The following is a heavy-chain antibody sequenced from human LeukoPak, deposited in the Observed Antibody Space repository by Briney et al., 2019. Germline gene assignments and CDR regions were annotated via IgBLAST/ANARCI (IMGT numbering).Heavy chain of an antibody. CDR3: ARSPYYYGMDV. CDR2: INSDGSST. V-gene: IGHV3-74*01. Sequence: PGGSLRLSCAASGFTFSSYWMHWVRQAPGKGLVWVSRINSDGSSTSYADSVKGRFTISRDNAKNTLYLQMSSLRAEDTAVYYCARSPYYYGMDVWGQGTTVTVSS. CDR1: GFTFSSYW. J-gene: IGHJ6*02.